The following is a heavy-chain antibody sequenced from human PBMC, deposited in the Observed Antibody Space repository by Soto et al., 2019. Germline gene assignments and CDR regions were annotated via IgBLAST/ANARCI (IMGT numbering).Heavy chain of an antibody. J-gene: IGHJ6*02. V-gene: IGHV6-1*01. Sequence: QTLSLTCAISGDSVSSNSAAWNWIRQSPSRGLEWLGRTYYRSKWYNDYAVSVKSRITINPDTSKNQFSLQLSSVTPEDTAVYYCARDRYCSSTSCPHYGMDVWGQGTTVTAS. CDR1: GDSVSSNSAA. D-gene: IGHD2-2*01. CDR2: TYYRSKWYN. CDR3: ARDRYCSSTSCPHYGMDV.